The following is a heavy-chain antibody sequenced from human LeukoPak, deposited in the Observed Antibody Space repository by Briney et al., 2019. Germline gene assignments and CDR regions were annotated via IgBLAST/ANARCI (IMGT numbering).Heavy chain of an antibody. Sequence: ASVKVSCKASGYTFTSYAMHWVRQAPGQRLEWMGWINAGNGNTKYSQEFQGRVTITRDTSASTAYMELSSLRSEDMAVYYRARARVDDYYYYMDVWGKGTTVTVSS. CDR3: ARARVDDYYYYMDV. D-gene: IGHD2-15*01. J-gene: IGHJ6*03. CDR1: GYTFTSYA. CDR2: INAGNGNT. V-gene: IGHV1-3*03.